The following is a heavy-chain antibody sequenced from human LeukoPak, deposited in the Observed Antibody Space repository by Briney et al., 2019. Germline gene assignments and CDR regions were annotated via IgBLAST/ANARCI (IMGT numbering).Heavy chain of an antibody. CDR2: IYASGST. CDR1: GGSISSYY. V-gene: IGHV4-4*07. Sequence: PSETLSLTCTVSGGSISSYYWSWIRQPAGKGLEWIGRIYASGSTNYNPSLKSRVTMSVDTSKNQFSLKLSSVTAADTAVYYCARGPLLRYFDWLPLDYWGQGTLVTVSS. D-gene: IGHD3-9*01. CDR3: ARGPLLRYFDWLPLDY. J-gene: IGHJ4*02.